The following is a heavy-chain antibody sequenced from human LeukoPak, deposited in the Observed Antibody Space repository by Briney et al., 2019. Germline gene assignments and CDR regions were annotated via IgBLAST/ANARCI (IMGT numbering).Heavy chain of an antibody. Sequence: XYWSWIRQPAGKGREXIGRIYRTGSTIYNSSLKSRVTMSVDPSKNQFSLNLISVTAADTAVYFCARGRTTLPRSYYFDLWGQGILVTVSS. CDR3: ARGRTTLPRSYYFDL. CDR2: IYRTGST. CDR1: XY. V-gene: IGHV4-4*07. J-gene: IGHJ4*02. D-gene: IGHD1-7*01.